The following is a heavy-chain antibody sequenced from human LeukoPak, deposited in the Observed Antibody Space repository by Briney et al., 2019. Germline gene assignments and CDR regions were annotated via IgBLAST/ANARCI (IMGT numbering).Heavy chain of an antibody. D-gene: IGHD2-15*01. J-gene: IGHJ5*02. CDR2: IIPIFGTA. CDR3: ARSVVVVAAIKYNWFDP. CDR1: GGTFSSYA. Sequence: EASVKVSCKASGGTFSSYAISWVRQAPGQGLEWMGGIIPIFGTANYAQKFQGRVTITADESTSTAYMELSSLRSEDTAVYYCARSVVVVAAIKYNWFDPWGQGTLVTVSS. V-gene: IGHV1-69*13.